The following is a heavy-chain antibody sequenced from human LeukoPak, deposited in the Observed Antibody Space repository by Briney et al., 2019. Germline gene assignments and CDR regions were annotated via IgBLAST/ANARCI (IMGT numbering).Heavy chain of an antibody. CDR1: GFTFSSYE. CDR2: ISSSGSTI. CDR3: ARGPPGYSSSWYRGDYYYYMDV. J-gene: IGHJ6*03. D-gene: IGHD6-13*01. V-gene: IGHV3-48*03. Sequence: GGSLRLSRAASGFTFSSYEMNWVRQAPGKGLEWVSYISSSGSTIYYADSVKGRFTISRDNDKNSLYLQMNSLRAEDTAVYYCARGPPGYSSSWYRGDYYYYMDVWGKGTTVTVSS.